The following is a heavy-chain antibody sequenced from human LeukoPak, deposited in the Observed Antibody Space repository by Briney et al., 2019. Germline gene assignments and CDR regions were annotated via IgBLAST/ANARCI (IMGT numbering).Heavy chain of an antibody. CDR3: AREGDGYNSPIDY. J-gene: IGHJ4*02. Sequence: PGGSLRLSCAASGFTFSDYYMSWIRQAPGKGLEWVSYISSSLYIYYADSVKGRFTISRDNAKNSLYLQMNSLRAEDTAVYYCAREGDGYNSPIDYWGQGTLVTVSS. CDR1: GFTFSDYY. D-gene: IGHD5-24*01. CDR2: ISSSLYI. V-gene: IGHV3-69-1*01.